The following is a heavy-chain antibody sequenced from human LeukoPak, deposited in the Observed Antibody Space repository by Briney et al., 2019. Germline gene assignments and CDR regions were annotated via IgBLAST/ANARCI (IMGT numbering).Heavy chain of an antibody. J-gene: IGHJ4*02. Sequence: GEPLKISCKASGYSFTSYWIGWVRQMPGKGLEWMGIMSPGDSDTRYSPSFQGQATISADKSISTAYLQWSSLKASDTATYYCARARYCSGGICYAEYWGQGTLVTVSS. CDR2: MSPGDSDT. D-gene: IGHD2-15*01. CDR3: ARARYCSGGICYAEY. CDR1: GYSFTSYW. V-gene: IGHV5-51*01.